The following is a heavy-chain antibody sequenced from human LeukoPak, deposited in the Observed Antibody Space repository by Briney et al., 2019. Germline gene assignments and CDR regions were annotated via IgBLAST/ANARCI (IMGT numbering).Heavy chain of an antibody. Sequence: RTGGSLRLSCAASGFTFSSYRMHWVRHAPGKGLVWVSRINSDGSSTSYADSVKGRFTISRDNAKNTLYLQMNSLRAEDTAVYYCARDLQGPQGGHWGQGTLVTVSS. J-gene: IGHJ4*02. CDR2: INSDGSST. CDR1: GFTFSSYR. V-gene: IGHV3-74*01. CDR3: ARDLQGPQGGH.